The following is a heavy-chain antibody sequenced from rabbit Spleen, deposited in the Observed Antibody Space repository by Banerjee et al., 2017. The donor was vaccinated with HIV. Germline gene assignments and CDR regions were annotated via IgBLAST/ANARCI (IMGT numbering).Heavy chain of an antibody. CDR1: GFSFSDRDV. CDR3: ARDLAGVIGWNFNL. CDR2: IVGDRSGST. D-gene: IGHD4-1*01. Sequence: QEELEESGGGLVKPEGSLTLTCKASGFSFSDRDVMCWVRQAPGKGLEWIACIVGDRSGSTYYANWAKGRFTISKTSSTTVTLQMTSLTAADTATYFCARDLAGVIGWNFNLWGPGTLVTVS. J-gene: IGHJ4*01. V-gene: IGHV1S45*01.